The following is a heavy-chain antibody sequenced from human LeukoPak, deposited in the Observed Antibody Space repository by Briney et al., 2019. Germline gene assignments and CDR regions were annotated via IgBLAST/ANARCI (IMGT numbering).Heavy chain of an antibody. CDR3: ARDRLYSSSWYPTSPYYGMDV. J-gene: IGHJ6*02. D-gene: IGHD6-13*01. CDR1: GYTFTSYY. Sequence: ASVKVSCKASGYTFTSYYMHWVRQAPGQGLEWMGIINPSGGSTSYAQKFQGRVTMTRDTSTSTVYVELSSLRSEDTAVYYCARDRLYSSSWYPTSPYYGMDVWGQGTTVTVSS. V-gene: IGHV1-46*01. CDR2: INPSGGST.